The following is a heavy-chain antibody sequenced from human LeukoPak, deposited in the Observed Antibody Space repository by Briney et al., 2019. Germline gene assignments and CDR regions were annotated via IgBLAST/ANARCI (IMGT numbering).Heavy chain of an antibody. CDR1: GFTLSSYN. V-gene: IGHV3-21*01. Sequence: NPGGSLRLSCVASGFTLSSYNMKWVRQAPGKRLEWVSSISWRNIDIEYADSVKGRFTISRDNDKKSLYLQMNSLRVEDTAVYYCARVYSSTWYSGYLHMDAWGKGTTVTVSS. D-gene: IGHD6-13*01. J-gene: IGHJ6*03. CDR3: ARVYSSTWYSGYLHMDA. CDR2: ISWRNIDI.